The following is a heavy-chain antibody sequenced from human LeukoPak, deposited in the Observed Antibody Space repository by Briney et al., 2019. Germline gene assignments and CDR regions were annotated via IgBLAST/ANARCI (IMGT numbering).Heavy chain of an antibody. CDR3: ATDYYYDRGGYNYDDY. V-gene: IGHV3-15*01. Sequence: KPGGSLRLSCAAAGFAFANSWMTSVRPAGGEVLWWVGRIRSRGHGGPTKYAEPVKGRFTISRDDSQNTVFLQMNSLQIADTAVYYCATDYYYDRGGYNYDDYWGQGTLVSVTS. D-gene: IGHD3-22*01. CDR2: IRSRGHGGPT. CDR1: GFAFANSW. J-gene: IGHJ4*02.